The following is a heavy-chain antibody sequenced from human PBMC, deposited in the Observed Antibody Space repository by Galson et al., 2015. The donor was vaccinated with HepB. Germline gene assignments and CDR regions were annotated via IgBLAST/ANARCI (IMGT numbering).Heavy chain of an antibody. CDR1: GFTFSSYS. CDR3: ARDRSGLWFGETQFDF. Sequence: SLRLSCAASGFTFSSYSMNWVRQAPGKGLEWVSYISSSSSTIYYADSVKGRFTISRDNAKNSLYLQMNSLRAEDTAVYYCARDRSGLWFGETQFDFWGQGTLVTVSS. V-gene: IGHV3-48*04. J-gene: IGHJ4*02. CDR2: ISSSSSTI. D-gene: IGHD3-10*01.